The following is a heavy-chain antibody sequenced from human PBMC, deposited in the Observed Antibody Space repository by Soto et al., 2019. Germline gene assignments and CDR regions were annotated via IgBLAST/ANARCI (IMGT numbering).Heavy chain of an antibody. CDR3: ASVRATDYEIDY. Sequence: EVQLVESGGGLVQPGGSLRLSCTASGFMFGSYWMTWVRHVPGKGLQWVANIKRDGSEKYYVDFVKGRFTISRDNADNSLLLDMNNLRVDDTATYYCASVRATDYEIDYWGQGALVTVSS. V-gene: IGHV3-7*03. D-gene: IGHD4-17*01. J-gene: IGHJ4*02. CDR2: IKRDGSEK. CDR1: GFMFGSYW.